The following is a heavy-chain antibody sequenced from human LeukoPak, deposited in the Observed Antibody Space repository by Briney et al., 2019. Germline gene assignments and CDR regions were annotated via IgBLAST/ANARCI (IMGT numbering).Heavy chain of an antibody. CDR1: GLAFTTSA. CDR2: ISSSSNAI. J-gene: IGHJ3*02. CDR3: ARGRDHAFDI. Sequence: GGSLRLSCAASGLAFTTSAMNWVRQTPGKGLEWLSFISSSSNAIYYGDSVRGRFTISRDNAKNSLYLQMNSLRAEDTAIYFCARGRDHAFDIWGQGTRVTVSS. V-gene: IGHV3-48*01.